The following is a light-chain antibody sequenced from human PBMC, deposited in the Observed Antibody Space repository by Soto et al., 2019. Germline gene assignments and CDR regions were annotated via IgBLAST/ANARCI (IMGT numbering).Light chain of an antibody. V-gene: IGKV1-6*01. CDR3: QQDYNSPLT. Sequence: AMQMTPSPSTLAASVGDRVTITCRASQTISRWLAWDQQKPGTAPKVLIYAASSLQSGVPSRFSGSGSGTDFPLTISSLQAEFSAYYCQQQDYNSPLTFGQGTKVDIK. J-gene: IGKJ1*01. CDR1: QTISRW. CDR2: AAS.